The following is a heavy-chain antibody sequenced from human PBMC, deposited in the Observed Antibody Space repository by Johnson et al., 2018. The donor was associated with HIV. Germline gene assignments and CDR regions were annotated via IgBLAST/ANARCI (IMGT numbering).Heavy chain of an antibody. Sequence: VQLVESGGGLVKPGGSLRLSCAASGFTFSNAWMSWVRQAPGKGLEWVGHIKSKTDGGTTDYAAPVKGRFTISRDNSKNTLYLQMNSLKTEDTAVYYCTTCDCGGDCYSGHAFDIWGQGTMVTVSS. J-gene: IGHJ3*02. CDR2: IKSKTDGGTT. D-gene: IGHD2-21*01. V-gene: IGHV3-15*01. CDR3: TTCDCGGDCYSGHAFDI. CDR1: GFTFSNAW.